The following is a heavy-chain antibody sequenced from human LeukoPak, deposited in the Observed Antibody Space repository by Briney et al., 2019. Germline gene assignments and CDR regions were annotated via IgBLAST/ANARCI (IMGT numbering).Heavy chain of an antibody. CDR1: GFTFSSYW. V-gene: IGHV3-7*04. Sequence: GGSLRLSCAASGFTFSSYWISWVRQAPGKGLEWVAIINQDGSEKQYVDSVRGRFAISRDNAENSLYLQVNSLKAEDTAVYYCGRFTRSGDSVYWGQGTLVTVSS. CDR2: INQDGSEK. CDR3: GRFTRSGDSVY. J-gene: IGHJ4*02. D-gene: IGHD7-27*01.